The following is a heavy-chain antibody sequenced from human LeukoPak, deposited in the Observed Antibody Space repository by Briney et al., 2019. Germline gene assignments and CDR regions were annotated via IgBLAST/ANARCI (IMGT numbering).Heavy chain of an antibody. D-gene: IGHD1-26*01. Sequence: SEALSLTCAVYGGSFSGYYWSWIRQPPGKGLEWTGEINHSGSTNYNPSLKSRVTISVDTSKNQFSLKLSSVTAADTAVYYCAREWELHYYYYGMDVWGQGTTVTVSS. J-gene: IGHJ6*02. CDR1: GGSFSGYY. V-gene: IGHV4-34*01. CDR2: INHSGST. CDR3: AREWELHYYYYGMDV.